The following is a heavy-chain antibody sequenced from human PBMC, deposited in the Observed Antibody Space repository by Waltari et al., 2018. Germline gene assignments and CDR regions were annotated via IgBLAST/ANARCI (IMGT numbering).Heavy chain of an antibody. CDR1: GGSISSYY. CDR3: ARGPRPSITIFT. CDR2: IYYSGST. D-gene: IGHD3-9*01. V-gene: IGHV4-59*01. J-gene: IGHJ4*02. Sequence: QVQLQESGPGLVKPSETLSLTCTVSGGSISSYYWSWIRQPPGKGLEWIGYIYYSGSTNYNPSLKSRVTISVDTSKNQFSLKLSSVTAADTAVYYCARGPRPSITIFTWGQGTLVTVSS.